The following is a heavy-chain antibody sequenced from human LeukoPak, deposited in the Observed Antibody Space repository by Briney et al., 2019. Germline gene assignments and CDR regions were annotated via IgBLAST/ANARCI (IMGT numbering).Heavy chain of an antibody. D-gene: IGHD2-15*01. CDR2: IYYSGST. CDR3: ARDRCSGANCYWRVFDN. CDR1: GGSISSSSYY. Sequence: SETLSLTCTVSGGSISSSSYYWGWIRQPPGKGLEWIGSIYYSGSTYYNPSLKSRVTISVDTSKNQFSLKLSSVTAADTAVYYCARDRCSGANCYWRVFDNWGQGTLVTVSS. V-gene: IGHV4-39*07. J-gene: IGHJ4*02.